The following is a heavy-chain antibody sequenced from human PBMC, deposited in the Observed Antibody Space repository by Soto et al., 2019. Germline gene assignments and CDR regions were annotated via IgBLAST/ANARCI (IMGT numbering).Heavy chain of an antibody. CDR3: ARSPRSSPYFDY. D-gene: IGHD6-13*01. Sequence: GESLKISCRCSGYTFSNFWIAWVRHLPGKRLEWMGIIYPGDHETRYSPSFHGKVTISADKSINTAYLQWSSLEASDSAFYYCARSPRSSPYFDYWGQGALVPVSS. J-gene: IGHJ4*02. CDR1: GYTFSNFW. CDR2: IYPGDHET. V-gene: IGHV5-51*01.